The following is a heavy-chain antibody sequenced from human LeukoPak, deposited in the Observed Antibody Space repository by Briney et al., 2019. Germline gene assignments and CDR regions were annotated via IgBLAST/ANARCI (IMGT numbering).Heavy chain of an antibody. Sequence: GGSLRLSCAASGFTFSSYEMNWVRQAPGKGLEWVSYISSSGSTIYYADSVKGRFTISRDSAKNSLYLQMNSLRAEDTAVYYCARMVRGDGWSDPWGQGTLVTVSS. CDR2: ISSSGSTI. D-gene: IGHD3-10*01. J-gene: IGHJ5*02. CDR1: GFTFSSYE. CDR3: ARMVRGDGWSDP. V-gene: IGHV3-48*03.